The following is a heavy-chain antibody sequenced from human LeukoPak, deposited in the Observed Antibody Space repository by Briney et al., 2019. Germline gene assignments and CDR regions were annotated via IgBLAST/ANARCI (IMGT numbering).Heavy chain of an antibody. CDR3: ARGGDYGDLRYFDY. D-gene: IGHD4-17*01. CDR1: GGSISSYY. Sequence: PSETLSLTCTVSGGSISSYYWSWIRQPPGKGLEWIGYIYYSGSTNYNPSLKSRVTISVDTSKNQISLKLSSVTAADTAVYYCARGGDYGDLRYFDYWGQGTLVTVSS. CDR2: IYYSGST. V-gene: IGHV4-59*08. J-gene: IGHJ4*02.